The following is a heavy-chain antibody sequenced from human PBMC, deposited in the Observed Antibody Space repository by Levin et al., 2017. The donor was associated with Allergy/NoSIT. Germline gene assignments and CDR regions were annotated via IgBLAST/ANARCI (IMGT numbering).Heavy chain of an antibody. Sequence: ASVKVSCKASGGTFSSYAISWVRQAPGQGLEWMGGIIPIFGTANYAQKFQGRVTITADESTSTAYMELSSLRSEDTAVYYCARAEYYDSSEPSWFDPWGQGTLVTVSS. CDR2: IIPIFGTA. J-gene: IGHJ5*02. V-gene: IGHV1-69*13. CDR1: GGTFSSYA. D-gene: IGHD3-3*01. CDR3: ARAEYYDSSEPSWFDP.